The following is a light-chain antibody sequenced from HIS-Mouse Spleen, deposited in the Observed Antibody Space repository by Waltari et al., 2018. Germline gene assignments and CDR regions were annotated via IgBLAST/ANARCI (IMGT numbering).Light chain of an antibody. Sequence: QSVLTQPPPASGTPGQRVTISCSGSSSNIGRNTVNWYQQRPGTAPKLLIYSNNQRPSGVPDRFSGSKSGTSASLAISGLQSEDEADYYCAAWDDSLNGYVFGTGTKVTVL. V-gene: IGLV1-44*01. CDR1: SSNIGRNT. CDR2: SNN. CDR3: AAWDDSLNGYV. J-gene: IGLJ1*01.